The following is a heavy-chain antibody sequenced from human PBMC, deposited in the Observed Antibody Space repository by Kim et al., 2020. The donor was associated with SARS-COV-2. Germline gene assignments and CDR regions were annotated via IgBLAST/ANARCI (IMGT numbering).Heavy chain of an antibody. CDR3: ARGQQLAEDAFDI. V-gene: IGHV3-33*01. Sequence: YAATREGRFTVARDNSKTTRYLQMNRLRAEETAVYYCARGQQLAEDAFDIWGQGTMVTVSS. D-gene: IGHD6-13*01. J-gene: IGHJ3*02.